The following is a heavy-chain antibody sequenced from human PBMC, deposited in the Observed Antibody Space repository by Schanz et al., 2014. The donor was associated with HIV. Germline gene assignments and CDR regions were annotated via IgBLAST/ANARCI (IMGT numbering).Heavy chain of an antibody. CDR2: ISHDGTNK. D-gene: IGHD3-22*01. J-gene: IGHJ4*02. Sequence: QVXXVEXGXGXVQPGRSLRLSCVASAFNFDSYGMHWVRQAPGKGLEWVAVISHDGTNKFYAGSVKDRFTISRDNAKNTLYVQIRSLRNEDTAVYYCVKGERXGYRIEVTXXXFDYWGQGTLVTVSS. CDR1: AFNFDSYG. V-gene: IGHV3-30*18. CDR3: VKGERXGYRIEVTXXXFDY.